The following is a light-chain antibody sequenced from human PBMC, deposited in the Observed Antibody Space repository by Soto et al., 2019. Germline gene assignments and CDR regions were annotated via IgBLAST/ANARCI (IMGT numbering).Light chain of an antibody. CDR1: QSISSW. J-gene: IGKJ1*01. V-gene: IGKV1-5*03. CDR2: KAS. CDR3: QQYSYFAT. Sequence: DIQMTQSPSTLSASVGDRVTITCRASQSISSWLTWYQQKAWQAPKLLIYKASIVASGIPSRFSGSGSGTECALTLSSLQPDDSATYYCQQYSYFATFGQGTRVEV.